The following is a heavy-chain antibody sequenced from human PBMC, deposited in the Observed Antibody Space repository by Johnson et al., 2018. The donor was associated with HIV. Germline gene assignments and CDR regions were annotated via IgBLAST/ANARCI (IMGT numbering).Heavy chain of an antibody. CDR1: GFTFSLYW. D-gene: IGHD6-13*01. CDR3: ARSPYSIGWYNGFQWAFDI. V-gene: IGHV3-7*05. CDR2: IKQDGSEK. Sequence: VQLVESGGGLVKPGGSLRLSCAASGFTFSLYWMTWVRQAPGKGLEWVANIKQDGSEKYYVDSVKGRFTVSRDSSKNKLYLQMNSLRAEDTAVYYCARSPYSIGWYNGFQWAFDIWGQGTMVTVSS. J-gene: IGHJ3*02.